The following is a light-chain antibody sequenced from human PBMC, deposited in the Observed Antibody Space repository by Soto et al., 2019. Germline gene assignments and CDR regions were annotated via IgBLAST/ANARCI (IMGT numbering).Light chain of an antibody. Sequence: QSGLAQPPSASGTPGKKVTISCSGSSSNVGSNTVNWYQQLPGTAPKLLIYSNNQWPSGVPDRFSGSKSGTSASLAISGLQSGDEADYYCAAWDDSLNAYVFATGTKVTVL. V-gene: IGLV1-44*01. CDR3: AAWDDSLNAYV. CDR2: SNN. CDR1: SSNVGSNT. J-gene: IGLJ1*01.